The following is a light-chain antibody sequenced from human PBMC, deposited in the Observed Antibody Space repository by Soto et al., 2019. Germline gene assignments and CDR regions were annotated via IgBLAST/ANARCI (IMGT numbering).Light chain of an antibody. CDR3: QQYNSYSGT. V-gene: IGKV1-5*01. J-gene: IGKJ2*01. Sequence: DIQMTQSPSTLSASVGDRVTITCRASQSISSWLAWYQQKPGKAPKLLIYDASSLESGVPSRFSGSGSGTEITLTINSLQPDDFATYYCQQYNSYSGTFGQGTKLEIK. CDR2: DAS. CDR1: QSISSW.